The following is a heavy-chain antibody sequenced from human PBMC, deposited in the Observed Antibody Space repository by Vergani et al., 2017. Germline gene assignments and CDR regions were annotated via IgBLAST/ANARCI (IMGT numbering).Heavy chain of an antibody. CDR2: ISWNSGSI. Sequence: EVQLVESGGGLVQPGRSLRLSCAASGFTFDDYAMHWVRQAPGKGLEWVSGISWNSGSIGYADSVKGRFTISRDNAKNSLYLQMNSLRAEDTALYYCARASGGDYDFWSGFQSFLDYWGQGTLVTVSS. D-gene: IGHD3-3*01. J-gene: IGHJ4*02. CDR1: GFTFDDYA. CDR3: ARASGGDYDFWSGFQSFLDY. V-gene: IGHV3-9*01.